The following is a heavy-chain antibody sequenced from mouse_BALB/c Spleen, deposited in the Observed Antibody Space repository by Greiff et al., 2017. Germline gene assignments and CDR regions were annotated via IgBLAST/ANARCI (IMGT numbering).Heavy chain of an antibody. CDR1: GFTFSSFG. CDR2: ISSGSSTI. Sequence: DVKLQESGGGLVQPGGSRKLSCAASGFTFSSFGMHWVRQAPEKGLEWVAYISSGSSTIYYADTVKGRFTISRDNPKNTLFLQMTSLRSEDTAMYYCARSANYGNYYFDYWGQGTTLTVSS. V-gene: IGHV5-17*02. D-gene: IGHD2-1*01. CDR3: ARSANYGNYYFDY. J-gene: IGHJ2*01.